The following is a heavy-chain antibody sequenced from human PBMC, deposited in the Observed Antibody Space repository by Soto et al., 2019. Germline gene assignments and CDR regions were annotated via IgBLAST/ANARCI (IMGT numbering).Heavy chain of an antibody. V-gene: IGHV4-39*01. D-gene: IGHD3-10*01. Sequence: SETLSLTCTVSGGSISGSLYYWGWVRQPPGKGLEWIATIYFDGSTYYNPSLKSRVTISVDTSKNQFSLKLTSMTAADTAVYYCVRPMYFFGSGSYPWFDPWGQGTLVTVSS. CDR2: IYFDGST. CDR1: GGSISGSLYY. J-gene: IGHJ5*02. CDR3: VRPMYFFGSGSYPWFDP.